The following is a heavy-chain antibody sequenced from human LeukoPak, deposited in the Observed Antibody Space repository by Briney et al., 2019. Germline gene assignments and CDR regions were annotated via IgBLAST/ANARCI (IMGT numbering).Heavy chain of an antibody. V-gene: IGHV3-74*01. CDR2: LNSDETST. CDR1: GFTFSSYW. Sequence: GGSLSFSCAASGFTFSSYWMQWVRQAPEKGLLWGSRLNSDETSTSYAYSVKGTFTIARDNAKNTLYLRMNSLGAEDTAVYFCARASINTRNNFDIWGQGAMVTVSS. D-gene: IGHD6-6*01. CDR3: ARASINTRNNFDI. J-gene: IGHJ3*02.